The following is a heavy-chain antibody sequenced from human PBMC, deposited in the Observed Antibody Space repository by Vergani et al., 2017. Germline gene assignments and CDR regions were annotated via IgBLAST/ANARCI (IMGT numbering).Heavy chain of an antibody. J-gene: IGHJ4*02. D-gene: IGHD3-9*01. V-gene: IGHV1-46*03. Sequence: QVQVVQSGAEVKKSGASVKVSCKTSGYTFSNYYMHWVRQAPGQGLEWMGIINPSGGHTNYAQKVQGRVTMTRDTSTSTVYMELSSLRSEDTAIYYCARGHYGFLTCYLYRGRGTLVTVSA. CDR3: ARGHYGFLTCYLY. CDR1: GYTFSNYY. CDR2: INPSGGHT.